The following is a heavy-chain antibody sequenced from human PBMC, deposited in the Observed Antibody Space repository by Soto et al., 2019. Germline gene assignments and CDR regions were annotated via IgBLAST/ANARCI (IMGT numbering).Heavy chain of an antibody. V-gene: IGHV2-5*01. D-gene: IGHD6-6*01. CDR2: IYWSGAE. CDR3: ARGIATRPVFAFDV. Sequence: QYTLMESGPTLVKPTQTLTLTCSFSGFSLTTSGVGVGWVRQPPGKALEWLAHIYWSGAEHYRPSLKSRLSITKDASKIQVVLTITNMAPVDTTTYYCARGIATRPVFAFDVWGQGTMVTVSS. J-gene: IGHJ3*01. CDR1: GFSLTTSGVG.